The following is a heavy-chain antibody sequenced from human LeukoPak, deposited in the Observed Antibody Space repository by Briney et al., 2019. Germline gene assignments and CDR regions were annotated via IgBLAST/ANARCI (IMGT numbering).Heavy chain of an antibody. Sequence: GGSLRLSCAASGFTFDDYAMHWVRQAPGKGLEWVSGISWNSGSIGYADSVKGRFTISRDNAKNSLYLQMNSLRAEDTALYYCASQYCSSTGCYSHYFDYWGQGTLVTVSS. CDR2: ISWNSGSI. J-gene: IGHJ4*02. CDR1: GFTFDDYA. V-gene: IGHV3-9*01. CDR3: ASQYCSSTGCYSHYFDY. D-gene: IGHD2-2*01.